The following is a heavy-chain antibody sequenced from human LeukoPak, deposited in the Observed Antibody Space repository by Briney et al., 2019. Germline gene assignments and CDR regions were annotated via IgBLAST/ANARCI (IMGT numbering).Heavy chain of an antibody. CDR1: GFTFSSYW. J-gene: IGHJ6*03. CDR3: ARDSSIAVAGTASFHYYYYYMDV. V-gene: IGHV3-74*01. Sequence: GGSLRLSCAASGFTFSSYWMHWVRQAPGKGLVWVSRINSDGSSTSYADSVKGRFTISRDNAKNTLYLQMNSLRAEDTAVYYCARDSSIAVAGTASFHYYYYYMDVWGKGTTVTISS. CDR2: INSDGSST. D-gene: IGHD6-19*01.